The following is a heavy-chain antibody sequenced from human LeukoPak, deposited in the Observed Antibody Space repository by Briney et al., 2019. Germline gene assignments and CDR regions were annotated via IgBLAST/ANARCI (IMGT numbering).Heavy chain of an antibody. J-gene: IGHJ3*02. V-gene: IGHV6-1*01. CDR3: VRGSALDI. CDR2: TYYRSRWFT. Sequence: SQTLSLTCAISGDSVSSNNAAWNWIRQSPSRGLEWLGRTYYRSRWFTDYALSVKSRITINPDTSRNQFALQLNSVSPEDTAVYYCVRGSALDIWGQRTMVTVSS. CDR1: GDSVSSNNAA.